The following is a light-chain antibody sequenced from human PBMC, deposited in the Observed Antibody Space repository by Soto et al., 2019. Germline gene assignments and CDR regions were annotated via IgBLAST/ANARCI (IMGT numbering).Light chain of an antibody. CDR3: SSYTTSNTRQIV. CDR2: DVS. Sequence: QSALTQPASVSGSPGQSITISCTGTSSDVVGYNYVSWYQQHPSKAPKFMIYDVSNRPSGVSNRFSGSKSGNTASLTISGLQAEDEADYYCSSYTTSNTRQIVFGTGTKVTVL. CDR1: SSDVVGYNY. V-gene: IGLV2-14*01. J-gene: IGLJ1*01.